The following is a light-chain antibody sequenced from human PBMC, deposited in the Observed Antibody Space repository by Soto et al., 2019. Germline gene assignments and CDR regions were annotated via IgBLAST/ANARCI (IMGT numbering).Light chain of an antibody. Sequence: QSALTQPASVSGSPGQSITISCTGTSSDVGGYNRVSWYQQSPGTAPKLMIYEVSNRPSGVSDRFSGPKSGNTASLTISGLQAEDEADYYCSLYTTSSTFVFGTGTKLTVL. V-gene: IGLV2-18*01. CDR2: EVS. CDR1: SSDVGGYNR. CDR3: SLYTTSSTFV. J-gene: IGLJ1*01.